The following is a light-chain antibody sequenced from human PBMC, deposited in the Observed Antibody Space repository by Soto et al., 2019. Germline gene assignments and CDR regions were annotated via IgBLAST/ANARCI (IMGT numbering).Light chain of an antibody. CDR3: AAWDGSLDGRFV. CDR1: SSNIGTNY. V-gene: IGLV1-47*02. Sequence: QAVVTQPPSASGTPGQRVTISCAGSSSNIGTNYVHWYQQLPGTAPKLLIYLNDQRPSGVPDRFSGSKSGTSASLAISGLRCEDEADYFCAAWDGSLDGRFVFGTGTKLTVL. CDR2: LND. J-gene: IGLJ1*01.